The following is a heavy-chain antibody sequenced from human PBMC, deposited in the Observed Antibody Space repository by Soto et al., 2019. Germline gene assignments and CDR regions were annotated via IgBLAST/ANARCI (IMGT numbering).Heavy chain of an antibody. V-gene: IGHV5-51*01. CDR3: ARFVLGWGPRTYYFDY. Sequence: PGESLKISCKGSGYSFTSYWIGWVRQMPGKGLEWMGIIYPGDSDTRYSPSFQGQVTISADKSISTAYLQWSSLKASDTAMYYCARFVLGWGPRTYYFDYWGQGTLVTVSS. CDR2: IYPGDSDT. J-gene: IGHJ4*02. D-gene: IGHD2-21*02. CDR1: GYSFTSYW.